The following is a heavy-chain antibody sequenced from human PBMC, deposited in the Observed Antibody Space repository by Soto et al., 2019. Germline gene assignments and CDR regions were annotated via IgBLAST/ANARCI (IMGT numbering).Heavy chain of an antibody. J-gene: IGHJ6*03. Sequence: SETLSLTCTVSGGSISSSSYYWGWIRQPPGKGLEWIGSIYYSGSTYYNPSIKSRVTISVDTSKNQFSLKLSSVTAADTAVYYCARHATTVVTGYYYYMDVWGKGTTVTVSS. CDR2: IYYSGST. V-gene: IGHV4-39*01. D-gene: IGHD4-17*01. CDR3: ARHATTVVTGYYYYMDV. CDR1: GGSISSSSYY.